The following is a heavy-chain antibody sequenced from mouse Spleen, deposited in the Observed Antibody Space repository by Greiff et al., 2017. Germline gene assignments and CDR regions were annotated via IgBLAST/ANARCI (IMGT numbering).Heavy chain of an antibody. CDR2: IYPGSGNT. CDR3: ARGVGTPHFDY. J-gene: IGHJ2*01. D-gene: IGHD4-1*01. Sequence: VQLQQSGPELVKPGASVKISCKASGYSFTSYYIHWVKQRPGQGLEWIGWIYPGSGNTKYNEKFKGKATLTADTSSSTAYMQLSSLTSEDSAVYYCARGVGTPHFDYWGQGTTLTVSS. CDR1: GYSFTSYY. V-gene: IGHV1-66*01.